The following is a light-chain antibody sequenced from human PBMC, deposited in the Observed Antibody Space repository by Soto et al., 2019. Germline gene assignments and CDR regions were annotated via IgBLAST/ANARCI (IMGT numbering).Light chain of an antibody. CDR2: GAS. V-gene: IGKV3-15*01. Sequence: EIVMTQSPATLSLSPGERATLSCRASQSVSSNFAWYQQKPGQAPSLLICGASTRATGIPARFSSRGSGTESTLISNSQQAEDFAVYYGQQYNNGLTFGQGTKVEIK. CDR3: QQYNNGLT. J-gene: IGKJ1*01. CDR1: QSVSSN.